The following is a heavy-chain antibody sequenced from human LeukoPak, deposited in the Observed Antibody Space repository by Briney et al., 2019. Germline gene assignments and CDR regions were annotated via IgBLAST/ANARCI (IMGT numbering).Heavy chain of an antibody. CDR2: IIPIFGTA. J-gene: IGHJ4*02. V-gene: IGHV1-69*13. D-gene: IGHD6-13*01. CDR1: GGTFSSYA. Sequence: SVKVSCKASGGTFSSYAISWVRQAPGQGLEWMGGIIPIFGTANYAQKFQGRVTITADESTSTAYMELSSLRSEDTAVYYCARDQSPYSSSWYTPRFFDYWGQGTLVTVSS. CDR3: ARDQSPYSSSWYTPRFFDY.